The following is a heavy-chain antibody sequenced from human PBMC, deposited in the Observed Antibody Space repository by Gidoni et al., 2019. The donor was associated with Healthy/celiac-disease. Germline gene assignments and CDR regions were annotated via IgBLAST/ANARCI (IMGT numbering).Heavy chain of an antibody. V-gene: IGHV3-48*02. CDR2: ISSSSSTI. Sequence: EVQLVESGGGLVQPGGALRLSCAASGFTFSSYSMNWARQAPGKGLEWVSYISSSSSTIYYADSVKGRFTISRDNAKNSLYLQMNSLRDEDTAVYYCARGSHEPGDYWGQGTLVTVSS. CDR1: GFTFSSYS. J-gene: IGHJ4*02. CDR3: ARGSHEPGDY.